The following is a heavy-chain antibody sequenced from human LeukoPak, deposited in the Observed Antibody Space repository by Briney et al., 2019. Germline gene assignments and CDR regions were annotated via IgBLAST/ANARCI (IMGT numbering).Heavy chain of an antibody. CDR3: ARECPPRDIAVAGMNCY. CDR2: INTNTGNP. Sequence: ASVKVSCKASGYTFTSYAMNWVRQAPGQGLEWMGWINTNTGNPTYAQGFTGRFVFSLDTSVSTAYLQISSLKAEDTAVYYCARECPPRDIAVAGMNCYWGQGTLVTVSS. CDR1: GYTFTSYA. D-gene: IGHD6-19*01. V-gene: IGHV7-4-1*02. J-gene: IGHJ4*02.